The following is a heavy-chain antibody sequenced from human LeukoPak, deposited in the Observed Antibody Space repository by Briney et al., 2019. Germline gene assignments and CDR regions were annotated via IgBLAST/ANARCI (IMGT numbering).Heavy chain of an antibody. CDR2: INHSGST. Sequence: SETLSLTCAVYGGSFSGYYWSWIRQPPGKGLEWIGEINHSGSTNYNPSLESRVTISVDTSKNQFSLKLSSVTAADTAVYYCARLRYCSSISCYELWGQGTLVTVSS. CDR1: GGSFSGYY. J-gene: IGHJ4*02. CDR3: ARLRYCSSISCYEL. V-gene: IGHV4-34*01. D-gene: IGHD2-2*01.